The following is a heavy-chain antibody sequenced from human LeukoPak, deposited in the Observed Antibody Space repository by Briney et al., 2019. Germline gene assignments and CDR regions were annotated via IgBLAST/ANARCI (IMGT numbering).Heavy chain of an antibody. D-gene: IGHD4-11*01. CDR3: ARGSSNLYYYYYMDV. CDR1: GGSFSGYY. Sequence: SETLSLTCAVYGGSFSGYYWSWIRQPPGKGLEWIGEINHSGSTNYNPSLKSRVTISVDTSKNQFSLKLSSVTAADTAVYYCARGSSNLYYYYYMDVWGKGTTVTVSS. CDR2: INHSGST. V-gene: IGHV4-34*01. J-gene: IGHJ6*03.